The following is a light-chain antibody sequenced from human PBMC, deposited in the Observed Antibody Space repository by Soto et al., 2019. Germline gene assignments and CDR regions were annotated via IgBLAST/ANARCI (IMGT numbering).Light chain of an antibody. CDR2: GAS. CDR1: QSVSSN. V-gene: IGKV3D-15*01. J-gene: IGKJ5*01. CDR3: QQYNNWPLT. Sequence: ESVLIQSPATLSVSPGERATLSCRASQSVSSNLAWYQQKPGQAPRLLIYGASTRATGIPARFSGSGSGTEFTLTISSLQSEDFAVYYCQQYNNWPLTFGQGTRLEI.